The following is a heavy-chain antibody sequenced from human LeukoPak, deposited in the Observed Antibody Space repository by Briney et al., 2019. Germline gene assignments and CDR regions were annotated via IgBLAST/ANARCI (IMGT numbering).Heavy chain of an antibody. CDR2: IYHSGST. V-gene: IGHV4-38-2*02. Sequence: PSETLSLTCTVSGYSITSGYSWGWIRQPPGKGLEWIGSIYHSGSTYYNPSLKSRVTISVDTSKNQFSLKLSSVTAADTTVYYCARVYYDFWSGYYESGGWFDPWGQGTLVTVSS. CDR3: ARVYYDFWSGYYESGGWFDP. J-gene: IGHJ5*02. D-gene: IGHD3-3*01. CDR1: GYSITSGYS.